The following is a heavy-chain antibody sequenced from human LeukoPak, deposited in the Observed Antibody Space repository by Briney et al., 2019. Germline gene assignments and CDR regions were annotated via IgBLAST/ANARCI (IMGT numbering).Heavy chain of an antibody. CDR2: IHHSGST. V-gene: IGHV4-34*01. CDR3: ARRVVAAARNWLDP. Sequence: SETLSLTCAVYGGSFSGYYWSWIRQPPGKGREWIGEIHHSGSTNYNPSLKSRVPIPVDTSKNQFSLKLRSVTAADTGVYYFARRVVAAARNWLDPWGQGTLVTVSS. J-gene: IGHJ5*02. CDR1: GGSFSGYY. D-gene: IGHD6-25*01.